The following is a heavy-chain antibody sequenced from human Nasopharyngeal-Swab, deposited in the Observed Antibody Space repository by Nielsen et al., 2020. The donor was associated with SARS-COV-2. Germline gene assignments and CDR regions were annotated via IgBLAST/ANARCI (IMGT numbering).Heavy chain of an antibody. V-gene: IGHV3-23*01. Sequence: GGSLRLSCAASGFTFSSYSMSWFRQAPGKGLEWVSAISGSGGSTYYADSVKGRFTISRDNSKNTLYLQMNSLRAEDTAVYYCAKCPYCSSTSCYTCYYYGMDVWGQGTTVTVSS. CDR1: GFTFSSYS. J-gene: IGHJ6*02. D-gene: IGHD2-2*02. CDR3: AKCPYCSSTSCYTCYYYGMDV. CDR2: ISGSGGST.